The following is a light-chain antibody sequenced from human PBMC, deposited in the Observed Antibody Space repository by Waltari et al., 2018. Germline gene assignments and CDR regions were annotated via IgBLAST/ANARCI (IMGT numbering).Light chain of an antibody. V-gene: IGLV2-23*02. Sequence: QSALTQPASVSVSPGPPITIPCPGTSSDVGYYNLVSWYQHHPGKAPKPMIYEVNKRPSGVSNRFSGSKSGNTASLTISGLQAEDEADYYCCSYAGSSTFVLFGGGTKLTVL. CDR3: CSYAGSSTFVL. CDR1: SSDVGYYNL. J-gene: IGLJ2*01. CDR2: EVN.